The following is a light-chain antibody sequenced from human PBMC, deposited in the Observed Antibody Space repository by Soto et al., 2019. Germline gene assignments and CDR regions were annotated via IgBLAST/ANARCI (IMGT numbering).Light chain of an antibody. CDR3: QHRYNWLIA. V-gene: IGKV3-11*01. CDR1: QSVSSY. J-gene: IGKJ5*01. CDR2: DVS. Sequence: EIVLTQSPATLSLSPRERATLSCRASQSVSSYLGWYQQKPGQAPRLLIYDVSDRATGIPARFSGSGSGTDFTLTISSLEPEDFAVYYCQHRYNWLIAFGQGTQLEI.